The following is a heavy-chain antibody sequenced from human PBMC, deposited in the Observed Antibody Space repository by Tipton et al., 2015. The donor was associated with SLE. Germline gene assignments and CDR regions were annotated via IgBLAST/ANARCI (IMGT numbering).Heavy chain of an antibody. CDR2: IRYDGSNK. D-gene: IGHD1-26*01. J-gene: IGHJ5*02. CDR1: GFTFSSYG. CDR3: TRGGRPGKSWFDP. Sequence: SLRLSCAASGFTFSSYGMHWVRQAPGKGLEWVAFIRYDGSNKYYADSVKGRFTISRDNSKNTLYLQMNSLRAEDTAVYYCTRGGRPGKSWFDPWGQGTLVTVSS. V-gene: IGHV3-30*02.